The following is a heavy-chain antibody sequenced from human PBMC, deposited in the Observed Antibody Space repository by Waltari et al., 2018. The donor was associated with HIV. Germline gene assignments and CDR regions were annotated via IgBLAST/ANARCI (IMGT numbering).Heavy chain of an antibody. V-gene: IGHV4-38-2*01. CDR1: GYSISSGYY. Sequence: QVQLQESGPGLVKPSETLSLTCAVSGYSISSGYYWGWIRQPPGKGLEWIGSIYHSGSTDYNPSLKSRVTISVDTSKNQFSLKLSSVTAADTAVYYCARGPEYCSSTSCYPGYFQHWGQGTLVTVSS. CDR3: ARGPEYCSSTSCYPGYFQH. D-gene: IGHD2-2*01. CDR2: IYHSGST. J-gene: IGHJ1*01.